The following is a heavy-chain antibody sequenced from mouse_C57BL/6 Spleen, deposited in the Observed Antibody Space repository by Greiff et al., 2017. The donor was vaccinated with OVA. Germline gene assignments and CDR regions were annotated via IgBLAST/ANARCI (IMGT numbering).Heavy chain of an antibody. D-gene: IGHD4-1*01. J-gene: IGHJ2*01. CDR3: ARRELGPYYFDY. CDR2: IYPGGGYT. CDR1: GYTFTNYW. V-gene: IGHV1-63*01. Sequence: QVQLQQSGAELVRPGTSVKMSCKASGYTFTNYWIGWAKQRPGHGLEWIGDIYPGGGYTNYNEKFKGKATLTADKSSSTAYMQFSSLTSEDSAIYYCARRELGPYYFDYWGQGNTLTVSS.